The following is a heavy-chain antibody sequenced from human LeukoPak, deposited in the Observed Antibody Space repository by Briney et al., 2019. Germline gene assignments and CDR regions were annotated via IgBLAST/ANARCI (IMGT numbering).Heavy chain of an antibody. V-gene: IGHV3-49*04. CDR1: GFTFGDYA. CDR2: IRSKVYDGTR. J-gene: IGHJ4*02. D-gene: IGHD1-26*01. CDR3: TRSVGATTFFDY. Sequence: GGSLRLSCTASGFTFGDYAMSWVRQAPGKWLEWVGFIRSKVYDGTREYAASVKDRFIMPRDDSKSIAYLQMNSLKTEDTAVYYCTRSVGATTFFDYWGQGTLVTVSS.